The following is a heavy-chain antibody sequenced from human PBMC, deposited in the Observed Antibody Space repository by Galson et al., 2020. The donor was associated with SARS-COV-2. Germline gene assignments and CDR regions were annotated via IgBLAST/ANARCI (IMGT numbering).Heavy chain of an antibody. D-gene: IGHD3-10*01. CDR1: GFSFNNYG. Sequence: SCAASGFSFNNYGMHWVRRAPGKGLEWVGVIWYDGSHEYYADSVKGRFTVSRENSKKTLYLQMNSLRAEDTAVYYCARDQQVFSYRYIFHATTFDTWGQGTTVTVSS. J-gene: IGHJ3*02. CDR2: IWYDGSHE. V-gene: IGHV3-33*01. CDR3: ARDQQVFSYRYIFHATTFDT.